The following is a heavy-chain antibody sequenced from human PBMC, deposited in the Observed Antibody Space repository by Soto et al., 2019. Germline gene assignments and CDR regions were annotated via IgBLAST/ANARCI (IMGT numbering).Heavy chain of an antibody. CDR1: GYTFTSYG. Sequence: QVQLVQSGTEVKKPGASVKVSCKASGYTFTSYGISWVRQAPGQGLQWMGWISAYNGNTNYAQKLQGRVTMTTDTSTSTAYMELRSLRSDDTAVYYCARAGRVGLTVTTVPYWFDPWGQGTLVTVSS. CDR2: ISAYNGNT. V-gene: IGHV1-18*01. CDR3: ARAGRVGLTVTTVPYWFDP. J-gene: IGHJ5*02. D-gene: IGHD4-17*01.